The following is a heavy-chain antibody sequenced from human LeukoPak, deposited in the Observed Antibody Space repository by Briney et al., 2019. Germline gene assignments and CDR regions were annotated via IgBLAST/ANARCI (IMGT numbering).Heavy chain of an antibody. CDR2: ISANNGNT. J-gene: IGHJ4*02. V-gene: IGHV1-18*01. CDR3: AGYYGSGSPVY. D-gene: IGHD3-10*01. CDR1: GYTFTSYG. Sequence: ASVKVSCKASGYTFTSYGISWVRQAPGQGLEWMGWISANNGNTYYAQRFQGRVTMTTDTSTSTAYMELRGLRSDDTAVYYCAGYYGSGSPVYWGQGTLVTVSS.